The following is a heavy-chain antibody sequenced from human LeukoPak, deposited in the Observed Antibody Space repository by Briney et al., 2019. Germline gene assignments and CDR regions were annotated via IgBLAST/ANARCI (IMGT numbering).Heavy chain of an antibody. V-gene: IGHV4-31*03. Sequence: SETLSLTCTVSGGSINSADYYWTWIRQHPGRGLEWIGYINYSGTTYYNPSLKSRITVSVDTSKNQFSLKLSSVTAADTAVYYCARALNWGSTWFDPWGQGTLVTVSS. J-gene: IGHJ5*02. CDR1: GGSINSADYY. CDR2: INYSGTT. CDR3: ARALNWGSTWFDP. D-gene: IGHD7-27*01.